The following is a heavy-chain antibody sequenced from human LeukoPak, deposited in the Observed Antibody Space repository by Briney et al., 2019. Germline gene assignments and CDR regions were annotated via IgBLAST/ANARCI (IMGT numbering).Heavy chain of an antibody. CDR2: INPNSGGT. Sequence: ASVKVSCKASGYTFTGYYMHWVRQAPGQGLEWMGWINPNSGGTNYAQKFQGRVTMTRDTSISTAYMELSSLRSEDTAVYYCARVTGTNYDKDFDYWGQGTLVTVSS. CDR1: GYTFTGYY. V-gene: IGHV1-2*02. J-gene: IGHJ4*02. D-gene: IGHD3-16*01. CDR3: ARVTGTNYDKDFDY.